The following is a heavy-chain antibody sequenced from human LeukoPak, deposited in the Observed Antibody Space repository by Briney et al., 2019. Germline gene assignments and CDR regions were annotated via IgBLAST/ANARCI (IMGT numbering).Heavy chain of an antibody. CDR3: ARDGLRFLEWTTSWFDP. CDR1: GYTFTGYY. Sequence: ASVKVSCKASGYTFTGYYMHWVRQAPGQGLEWMGWINPNSGGTNYAQKFQGRVTMTTDTSTTTAYMELRSLRSDDTAVYYCARDGLRFLEWTTSWFDPWGQGTLVTVSS. D-gene: IGHD3-3*01. J-gene: IGHJ5*02. V-gene: IGHV1-2*02. CDR2: INPNSGGT.